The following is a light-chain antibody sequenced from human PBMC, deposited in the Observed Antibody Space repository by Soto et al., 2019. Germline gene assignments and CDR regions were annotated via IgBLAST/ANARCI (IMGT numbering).Light chain of an antibody. CDR1: QSLLHSHGNTY. V-gene: IGKV2-30*02. CDR2: QVS. CDR3: MQGSYWPYT. J-gene: IGKJ3*01. Sequence: EAVMTQSPLSLSVTLGQPASISCRSSQSLLHSHGNTYLNWFQQRPGQPPRRLIYQVSKRDSGVPDRFSGSGSGTDFTLKISRVEAEDVGIYYCMQGSYWPYTFGHG.